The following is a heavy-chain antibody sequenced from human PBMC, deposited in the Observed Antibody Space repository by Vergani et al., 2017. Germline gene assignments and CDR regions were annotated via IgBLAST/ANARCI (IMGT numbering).Heavy chain of an antibody. CDR2: ICHTEET. J-gene: IGHJ4*02. Sequence: QVQLQESGPGLVKPPGTLSLTCAVSGDSISSNNCWTWVRPPPGKGLEWIGEICHTEETKYSPSLKSRVTVSVDESKNLFSLRLNSVTAADTAVYYCATIGYRRWGYYFDYWGQGILVTVSS. CDR3: ATIGYRRWGYYFDY. V-gene: IGHV4-4*03. CDR1: GDSISSNNC. D-gene: IGHD2-2*02.